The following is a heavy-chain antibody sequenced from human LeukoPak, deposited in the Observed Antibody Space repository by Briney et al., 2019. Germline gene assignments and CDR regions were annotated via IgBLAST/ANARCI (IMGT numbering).Heavy chain of an antibody. Sequence: SETLPLNCTVSGGSISSSDYYWSWIRQPPGKGLEWIGYVYHTGSTKYNPSLKSRVTISVDTSKNQFSLKLNSVTAADTAVYYCARHGSVTTPFDYWGQGTLVTVSS. J-gene: IGHJ4*02. CDR2: VYHTGST. V-gene: IGHV4-61*08. CDR1: GGSISSSDYY. CDR3: ARHGSVTTPFDY. D-gene: IGHD4-17*01.